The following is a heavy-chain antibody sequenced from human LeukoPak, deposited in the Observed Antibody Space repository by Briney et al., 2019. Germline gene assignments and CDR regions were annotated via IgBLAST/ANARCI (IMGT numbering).Heavy chain of an antibody. CDR2: ISGSGGST. Sequence: PGGSLRLSCAASGFTFSSYAMSWARQAPGKGLEWVSAISGSGGSTYYADSVKGRFTISRDNSKNTLYLQMNSLRAEDTAVYYCAKSEDYGGNPTFDYWGQGTLVTVSS. CDR3: AKSEDYGGNPTFDY. V-gene: IGHV3-23*01. J-gene: IGHJ4*02. CDR1: GFTFSSYA. D-gene: IGHD4-23*01.